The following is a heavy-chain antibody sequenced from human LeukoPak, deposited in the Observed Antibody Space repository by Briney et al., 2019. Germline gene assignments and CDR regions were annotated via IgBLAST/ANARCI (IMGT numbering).Heavy chain of an antibody. CDR3: ARADRIAAAAPDAFDI. J-gene: IGHJ3*02. CDR1: GATVSSNY. D-gene: IGHD6-13*01. CDR2: LYSGGTT. V-gene: IGHV3-53*01. Sequence: GGFLRLSCAASGATVSSNYMSWVRQAPGKGLEWVSILYSGGTTYYADSVKGRFTISRDISKNTLYLQMNSLRAEDTAVYYCARADRIAAAAPDAFDIWGQGTMVTVSS.